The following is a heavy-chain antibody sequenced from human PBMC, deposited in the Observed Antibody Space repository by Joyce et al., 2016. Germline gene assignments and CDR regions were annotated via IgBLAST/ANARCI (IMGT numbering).Heavy chain of an antibody. V-gene: IGHV4-31*03. CDR3: ARDPAPTRWYFDP. CDR2: TYDSGST. Sequence: QVQLQESGPGLVKPSQTLSLTCSVSGGSIRSGGYYWSWIRQLPRKGLEWIGYTYDSGSTDYNTSFKSRVTITVDTSKNQFSLKLKSVTSADTAVYYCARDPAPTRWYFDPWGRGTLVTVSS. CDR1: GGSIRSGGYY. J-gene: IGHJ2*01.